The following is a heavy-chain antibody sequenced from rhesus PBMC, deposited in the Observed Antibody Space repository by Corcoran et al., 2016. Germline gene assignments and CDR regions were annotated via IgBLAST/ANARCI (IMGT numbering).Heavy chain of an antibody. D-gene: IGHD1-44*02. CDR3: ARDPWWGLPGGFDY. V-gene: IGHV2-174*01. J-gene: IGHJ4*01. Sequence: QVTLKESGPALVKPTQTLTLICTLSGFSLTTSGMGVGWIRQPPGKALEWLALIYWDHDKRYSTSRKSRLTISKDTSKNQVVLTMTNMDPVDTATYYCARDPWWGLPGGFDYWGQGVLVTVSS. CDR1: GFSLTTSGMG. CDR2: IYWDHDK.